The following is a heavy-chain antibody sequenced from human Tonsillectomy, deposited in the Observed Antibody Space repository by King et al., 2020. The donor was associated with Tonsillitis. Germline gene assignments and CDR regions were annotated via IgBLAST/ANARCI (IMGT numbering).Heavy chain of an antibody. CDR3: ARLAVGTTNYFDS. V-gene: IGHV4-39*01. CDR2: IYYTGNT. J-gene: IGHJ4*02. Sequence: MQLQESGPGLVKPSETLSLTCSVSGGSVSSSTSYWGWIRQPPEKGLEWIGNIYYTGNTYHNPSLKSRVTISVDKSKNQFSLNLSSVTAADTAVYYCARLAVGTTNYFDSWGQGTLVTVSS. D-gene: IGHD1-26*01. CDR1: GGSVSSSTSY.